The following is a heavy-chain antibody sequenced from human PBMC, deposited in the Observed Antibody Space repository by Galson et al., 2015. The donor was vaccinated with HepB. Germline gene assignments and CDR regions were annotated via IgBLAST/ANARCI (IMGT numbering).Heavy chain of an antibody. CDR2: IYPGDSDT. Sequence: QSGAEVIKPGESLKISCKGSGYSFTSYWIGWVRQMPGKGLEWMGIIYPGDSDTRYSQSFQGQVTISADKSISTAYLQWSSLKASDTAMYYCARHQVYGRGYYYGMDVWGQGTTVTVSS. CDR3: ARHQVYGRGYYYGMDV. J-gene: IGHJ6*02. D-gene: IGHD1-26*01. V-gene: IGHV5-51*01. CDR1: GYSFTSYW.